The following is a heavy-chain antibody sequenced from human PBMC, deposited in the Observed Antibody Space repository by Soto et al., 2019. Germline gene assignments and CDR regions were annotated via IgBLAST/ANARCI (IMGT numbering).Heavy chain of an antibody. V-gene: IGHV3-23*01. CDR1: GFTLSVYA. CDR2: ISGSGGST. CDR3: AKDGPLGYGSGSYYYYGMDV. Sequence: PGGSLRLSCVASGFTLSVYAMGWVRLAPGKGLEWVSAISGSGGSTYYADSVKGRFTISRDNSKNTLYLQMNSLRAEGTAVYYYAKDGPLGYGSGSYYYYGMDVWGQGTTVTVSS. D-gene: IGHD3-10*01. J-gene: IGHJ6*02.